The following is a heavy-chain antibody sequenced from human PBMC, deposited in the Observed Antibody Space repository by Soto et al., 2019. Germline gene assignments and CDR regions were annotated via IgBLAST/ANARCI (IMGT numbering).Heavy chain of an antibody. CDR3: ARGGAGWLNDPKLDY. CDR1: GYTFTSYG. V-gene: IGHV1-18*01. Sequence: ASVKVSCKASGYTFTSYGISWVRQAPGQGLEWMGWISAYNGNTNYAQKLQGRVTMTTDTSTSTAYMELSSLRSEDTAVYYCARGGAGWLNDPKLDYWGQGTLVTAPQ. CDR2: ISAYNGNT. J-gene: IGHJ4*02. D-gene: IGHD2-15*01.